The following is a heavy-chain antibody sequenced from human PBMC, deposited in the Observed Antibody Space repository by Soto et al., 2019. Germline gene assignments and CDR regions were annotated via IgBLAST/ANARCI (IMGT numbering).Heavy chain of an antibody. CDR3: ARDQIYGSGWTSWFDP. CDR2: IYYSGST. Sequence: QVQLQESGPGLVKPSETLSLTCTVSGGSISSYYWSWIRQPPGKGLEWIGYIYYSGSTNYNPSLKSRVTISVDTSKNQFSLKLSSVTAADTAVYYCARDQIYGSGWTSWFDPWGQGTLVTVSS. V-gene: IGHV4-59*01. J-gene: IGHJ5*02. CDR1: GGSISSYY. D-gene: IGHD6-19*01.